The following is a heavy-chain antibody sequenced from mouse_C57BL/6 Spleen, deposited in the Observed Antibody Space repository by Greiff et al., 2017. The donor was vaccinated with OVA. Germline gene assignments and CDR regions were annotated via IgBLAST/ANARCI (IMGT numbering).Heavy chain of an antibody. D-gene: IGHD2-1*01. Sequence: VMLVESGPGLVQPSQSLSITCTASGFSLTSYGVHWVRQSPGKGLEWLGVIWSGGSTDYNAAFISRLSISKDNSKSQVFFKMNSLQADDTAIYYCASFYGNYAWFAYWGQGTLVTVSA. CDR3: ASFYGNYAWFAY. CDR1: GFSLTSYG. J-gene: IGHJ3*01. CDR2: IWSGGST. V-gene: IGHV2-2*01.